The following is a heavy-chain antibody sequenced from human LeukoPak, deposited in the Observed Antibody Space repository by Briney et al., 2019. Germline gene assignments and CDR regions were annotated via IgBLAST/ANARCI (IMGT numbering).Heavy chain of an antibody. CDR3: ARGHSGSYQRTDAFDI. J-gene: IGHJ3*02. Sequence: GGSLRLSCAAFGFAFISYSINWVRQAPGKGLEWVSSTSRGSDYIYYADSMKGRLSTSRDNAKNSLYLQRNSLRVEDTAVYYCARGHSGSYQRTDAFDIWGQGTMVTVSS. D-gene: IGHD1-26*01. CDR1: GFAFISYS. CDR2: TSRGSDYI. V-gene: IGHV3-21*01.